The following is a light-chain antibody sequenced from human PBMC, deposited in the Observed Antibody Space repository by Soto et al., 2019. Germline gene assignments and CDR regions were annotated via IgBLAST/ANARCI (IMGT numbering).Light chain of an antibody. CDR1: SSNIGEYNY. CDR2: EVG. J-gene: IGLJ3*02. V-gene: IGLV2-14*01. Sequence: QSLLTQPASVSGSPGQAITNSCTGTSSNIGEYNYVSWYQQHPGKAPKLIIFEVGDRPSGVSNRFSGSKSGYTASLTISGLQAEDEADYYCSSHTSTSTWVFGAGTKVTVL. CDR3: SSHTSTSTWV.